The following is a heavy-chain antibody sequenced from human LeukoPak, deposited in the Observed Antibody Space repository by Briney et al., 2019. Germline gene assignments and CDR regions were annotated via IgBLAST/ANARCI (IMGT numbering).Heavy chain of an antibody. CDR1: GFTFSSYA. J-gene: IGHJ4*02. Sequence: PGRSLRLSCAASGFTFSSYAMHWVRQAPGKGLEWVAVISYDGSNKCYADSVKGRFTISRDNSKNTLYLQMNSLRAEDTAVYYCARDGWYYYGSGSYLLGGDYWGQGTLVTVSS. D-gene: IGHD3-10*01. CDR2: ISYDGSNK. V-gene: IGHV3-30*04. CDR3: ARDGWYYYGSGSYLLGGDY.